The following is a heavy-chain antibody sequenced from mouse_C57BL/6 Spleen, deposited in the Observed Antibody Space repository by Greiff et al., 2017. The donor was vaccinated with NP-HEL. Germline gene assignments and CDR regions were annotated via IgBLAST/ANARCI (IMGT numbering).Heavy chain of an antibody. V-gene: IGHV5-9*01. D-gene: IGHD1-1*01. Sequence: EVNLVESGGGLVKPGGSLKLSCAASGFTFSSYTMSWVRQTPEKRLEWVATISGGGGNTYYPDSVKGRFTISRDNAKNTLYLQMSSLRSEDTALYYCARHKITTVVADYFDYWGQGTTLTVSS. CDR3: ARHKITTVVADYFDY. CDR1: GFTFSSYT. CDR2: ISGGGGNT. J-gene: IGHJ2*01.